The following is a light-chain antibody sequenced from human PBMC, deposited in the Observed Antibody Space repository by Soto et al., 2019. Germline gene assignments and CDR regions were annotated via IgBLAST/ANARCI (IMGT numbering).Light chain of an antibody. Sequence: DIQITQSPSSLSESVGDRVTITCRASQSISSHLNWYQHKPGRPPRLLIFASYILEGGVPSRFSGSGSDTYFTLTIDSLQPEDVATYYCQHSYITPRYTFGQGTKVEI. CDR2: ASY. CDR1: QSISSH. CDR3: QHSYITPRYT. V-gene: IGKV1-39*01. J-gene: IGKJ2*01.